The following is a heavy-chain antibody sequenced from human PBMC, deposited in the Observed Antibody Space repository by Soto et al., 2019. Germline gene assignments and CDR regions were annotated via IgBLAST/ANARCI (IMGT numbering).Heavy chain of an antibody. CDR1: GYTFTSFG. CDR3: TRPTDYYYYSLDV. J-gene: IGHJ6*02. V-gene: IGHV1-18*01. Sequence: QVQLVQSGAEVKKPGASVKVSCKASGYTFTSFGISWVRQAPGQGLEWMGWIRAYNGHTNYAQNLQDRVVMTTETSTSTAYMELRSLRSDDTAVYYCTRPTDYYYYSLDVWGQGTTVTVSS. CDR2: IRAYNGHT.